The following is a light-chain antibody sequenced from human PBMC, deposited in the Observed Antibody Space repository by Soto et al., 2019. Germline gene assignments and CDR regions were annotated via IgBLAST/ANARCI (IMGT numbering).Light chain of an antibody. Sequence: DIQMTQSPSTLSASVGDRITITCRARRTINTWLAWYQQKPRKAPKLLIYDASTLESGVPSRFSGSGSGTEFTLTISSLQPDDFATYYCQQYDGHFGQGTNVEF. J-gene: IGKJ1*01. V-gene: IGKV1-5*01. CDR2: DAS. CDR1: RTINTW. CDR3: QQYDGH.